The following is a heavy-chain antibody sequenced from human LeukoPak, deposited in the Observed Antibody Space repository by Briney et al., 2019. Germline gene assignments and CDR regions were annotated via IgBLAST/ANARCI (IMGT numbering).Heavy chain of an antibody. D-gene: IGHD1-7*01. CDR2: MNPDSGNT. CDR3: ARQGPELYYYYIDV. CDR1: GYTFRTYD. V-gene: IGHV1-8*02. J-gene: IGHJ6*03. Sequence: ASVKVSCKTSGYTFRTYDINWVRQATGQGLEWMGWMNPDSGNTDYAQKFQGRVTMTRDTPINTAYMELSSLRSEDTAVYYCARQGPELYYYYIDVWGTGTTVIVSS.